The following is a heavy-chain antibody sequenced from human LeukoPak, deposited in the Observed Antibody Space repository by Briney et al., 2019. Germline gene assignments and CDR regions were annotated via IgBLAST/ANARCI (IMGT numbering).Heavy chain of an antibody. CDR2: ISSDGSDA. CDR1: GFSFSYCW. D-gene: IGHD6-13*01. Sequence: GGSLILSCAASGFSFSYCWMHWVRLAPGKGVFWVSRISSDGSDASYADSVKGRFTISRDNAKNTLYLQMNSLRAEDTAVYWCASLAAAGDADYWGQGTVVTVSS. V-gene: IGHV3-74*01. CDR3: ASLAAAGDADY. J-gene: IGHJ4*02.